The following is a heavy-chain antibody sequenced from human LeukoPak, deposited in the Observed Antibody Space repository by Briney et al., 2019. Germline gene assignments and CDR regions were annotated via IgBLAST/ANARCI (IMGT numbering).Heavy chain of an antibody. CDR2: VYSGGTT. J-gene: IGHJ6*03. CDR3: ARGWNDYSNYGSSHYYMDV. CDR1: GFTVSSNY. D-gene: IGHD4-11*01. Sequence: PGGSLRLSCAASGFTVSSNYMTWVRQAPGKGLEWVSVVYSGGTTYYADSVKGRFTISRDNAKNSLYLQMNSLRAEDTAVYYCARGWNDYSNYGSSHYYMDVWGKGTTVTVSS. V-gene: IGHV3-53*01.